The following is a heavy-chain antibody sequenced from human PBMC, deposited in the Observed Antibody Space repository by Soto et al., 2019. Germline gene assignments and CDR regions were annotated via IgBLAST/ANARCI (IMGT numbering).Heavy chain of an antibody. CDR2: IYYSGST. CDR3: ARQTYYYDSSGYYYFDY. CDR1: GGSISSYY. J-gene: IGHJ4*02. V-gene: IGHV4-59*08. Sequence: SETLSLTCTVSGGSISSYYWSWIRQPPGKGLEWIGYIYYSGSTNYNPSLKSRVTISVDTSKNQFSLKLGSVTAADTAVYYCARQTYYYDSSGYYYFDYWGQGTLVTVSS. D-gene: IGHD3-22*01.